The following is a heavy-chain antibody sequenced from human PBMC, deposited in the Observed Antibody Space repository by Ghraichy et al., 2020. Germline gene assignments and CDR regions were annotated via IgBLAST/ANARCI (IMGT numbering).Heavy chain of an antibody. Sequence: LSLTCAASGFIFSSYYMTWVRQVPGKGLEWVANIKHDESEKYYVDSVKGRFTISRDNAKNSLYLQMNSLRPDDTAVYYCARGGYNYGSNPIDYWGQGTLVIVSS. CDR1: GFIFSSYY. CDR2: IKHDESEK. CDR3: ARGGYNYGSNPIDY. D-gene: IGHD5-18*01. J-gene: IGHJ4*02. V-gene: IGHV3-7*04.